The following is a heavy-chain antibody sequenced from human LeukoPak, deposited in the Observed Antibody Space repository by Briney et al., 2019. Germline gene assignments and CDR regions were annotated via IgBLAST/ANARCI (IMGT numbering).Heavy chain of an antibody. J-gene: IGHJ3*02. D-gene: IGHD6-19*01. Sequence: ASVKVSCKASGYTFTSYGISWVRQAPGQGLEWMGWISAYNSNTNYAQKLQGRVTMTTDTSTSTAYMELRSLRSDDTAVYYCARGTWTIAVAGSYAFDIWGQGTMVTVSS. CDR1: GYTFTSYG. V-gene: IGHV1-18*01. CDR3: ARGTWTIAVAGSYAFDI. CDR2: ISAYNSNT.